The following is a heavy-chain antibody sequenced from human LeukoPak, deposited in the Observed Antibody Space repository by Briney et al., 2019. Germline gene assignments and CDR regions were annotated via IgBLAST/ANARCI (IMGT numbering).Heavy chain of an antibody. J-gene: IGHJ4*02. CDR3: AREKQKYSSGWYCLDY. CDR1: GFTFSNAW. V-gene: IGHV3-15*01. D-gene: IGHD6-19*01. CDR2: VKSKIHGGTT. Sequence: GGSLRLSCAASGFTFSNAWMSWVRQAPGKGLEWVGRVKSKIHGGTTDYAAPVKDRFTISRDDSKNTLYLQMNSLRAEDTAVYYCAREKQKYSSGWYCLDYWGRGTLVTVSS.